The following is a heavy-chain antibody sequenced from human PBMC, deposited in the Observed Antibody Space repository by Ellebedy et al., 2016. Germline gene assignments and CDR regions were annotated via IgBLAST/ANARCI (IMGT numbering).Heavy chain of an antibody. V-gene: IGHV3-9*01. CDR2: ISWNSAAI. CDR3: AKGTMDYLHH. CDR1: GFTFDDYA. Sequence: GGSLRLSXATSGFTFDDYALHWVRQVPGKGLEWVSGISWNSAAIGYGEAAKGRFTISRDSAKNYLYLQMNSLRVEDTALYFCAKGTMDYLHHWGQGTLVTVSS. D-gene: IGHD3-10*01. J-gene: IGHJ4*02.